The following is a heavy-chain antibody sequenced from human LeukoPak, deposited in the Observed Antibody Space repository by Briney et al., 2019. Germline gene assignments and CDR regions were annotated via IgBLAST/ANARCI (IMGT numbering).Heavy chain of an antibody. V-gene: IGHV1-2*06. CDR3: ASGIAVAEDAFDI. D-gene: IGHD6-19*01. Sequence: ASVKVSCKASGYTFTGYYMHWVRQAPGQGLEWMGRINPNSGSTNYAQKFQGRVTMTRDTSISTAYMELSRLRSDDTAVYYCASGIAVAEDAFDIWGQGTMVTVSS. J-gene: IGHJ3*02. CDR2: INPNSGST. CDR1: GYTFTGYY.